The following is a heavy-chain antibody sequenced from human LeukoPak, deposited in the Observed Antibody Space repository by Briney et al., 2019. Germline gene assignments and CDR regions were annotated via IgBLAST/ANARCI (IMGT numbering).Heavy chain of an antibody. V-gene: IGHV3-48*04. J-gene: IGHJ3*02. Sequence: GGSLRLSCAASGFTFSSYSMNWVRQAPGKGLEWVSYISSSSSTIYYADSVKGRFTISRDNAKNSLYLQMNSLRAEDTAVYYCARDIRSYYDSSGYPRGAFDIWGQGTMVTVSS. D-gene: IGHD3-22*01. CDR3: ARDIRSYYDSSGYPRGAFDI. CDR1: GFTFSSYS. CDR2: ISSSSSTI.